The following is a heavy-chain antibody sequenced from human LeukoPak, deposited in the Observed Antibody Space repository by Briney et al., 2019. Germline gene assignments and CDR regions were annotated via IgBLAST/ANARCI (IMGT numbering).Heavy chain of an antibody. CDR2: MYYSGST. D-gene: IGHD3-9*01. CDR1: GGSIAGFY. J-gene: IGHJ3*02. CDR3: ARAGYDILTGYCGAFDI. V-gene: IGHV4-59*12. Sequence: SETLSLTCTVSGGSIAGFYWSWFRQSPGKGLEWIGYMYYSGSTYYNPSLKSRVSLSVDTSKNQFSLKLTSVAAADTAVYYCARAGYDILTGYCGAFDIWGQGTMVTVSS.